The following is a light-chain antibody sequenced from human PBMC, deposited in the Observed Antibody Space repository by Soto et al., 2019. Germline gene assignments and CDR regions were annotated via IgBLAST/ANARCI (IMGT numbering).Light chain of an antibody. J-gene: IGKJ4*01. Sequence: DIQMTQSPSSVSASVGDRVTITCRASQDISSWLAWYQHKPGKAPKLLIYSASSLLSGVPSRFSGSRSETDFTLSISSLQPEDSATYYCQQGNSFPLTVGGGTKVEI. CDR3: QQGNSFPLT. CDR2: SAS. CDR1: QDISSW. V-gene: IGKV1-12*01.